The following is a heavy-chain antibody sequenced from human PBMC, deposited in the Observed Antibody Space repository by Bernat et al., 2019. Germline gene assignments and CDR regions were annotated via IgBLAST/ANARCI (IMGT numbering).Heavy chain of an antibody. D-gene: IGHD3-10*01. Sequence: EVQLVESGGGLVQPGGSLRLSCAASGFTFSSYSMNWVRQAPGKGLEWVSYISSSSSTIYYADSVKGRFTISRDNAKNSLYLQMNSLRAEDTAVYYCARERQGLLWFVENRGQGTLVTVSS. CDR1: GFTFSSYS. CDR3: ARERQGLLWFVEN. V-gene: IGHV3-48*01. J-gene: IGHJ4*02. CDR2: ISSSSSTI.